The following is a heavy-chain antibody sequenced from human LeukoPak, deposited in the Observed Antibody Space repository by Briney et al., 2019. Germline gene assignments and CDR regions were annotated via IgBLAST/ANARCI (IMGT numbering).Heavy chain of an antibody. Sequence: GGSLRLSCAASGFTFSGYWMTWARQAPGKGLEWVANINPDGSQKYYVDSVKGRFTIPRDNAKNSLYLQMNSLRVEETAVYYCAREGGNYGKDVWGRGTTVIVSS. CDR3: AREGGNYGKDV. CDR1: GFTFSGYW. D-gene: IGHD1-26*01. CDR2: INPDGSQK. J-gene: IGHJ6*02. V-gene: IGHV3-7*03.